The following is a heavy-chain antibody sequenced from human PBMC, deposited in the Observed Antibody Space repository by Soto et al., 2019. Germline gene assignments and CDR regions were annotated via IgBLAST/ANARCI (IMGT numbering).Heavy chain of an antibody. Sequence: QVQPQQWGAGLLMPSETLSLTCAVYGGSFSGYYWSWIRQPPGKGLEWIGEINHSGSTNYNPSLKSRVTISVDTSKNQFSLKLSSVTAADTAVYYCARYGGYYGMDVWGQGTTVTVSS. D-gene: IGHD3-10*01. J-gene: IGHJ6*02. CDR3: ARYGGYYGMDV. CDR2: INHSGST. CDR1: GGSFSGYY. V-gene: IGHV4-34*01.